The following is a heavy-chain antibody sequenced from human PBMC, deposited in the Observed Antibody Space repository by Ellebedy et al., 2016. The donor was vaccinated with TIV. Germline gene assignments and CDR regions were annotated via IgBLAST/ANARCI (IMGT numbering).Heavy chain of an antibody. CDR2: IYYSGNT. Sequence: SETLSLTCSVSGGSISSYYWSWIRQPPGKGLEWIGYIYYSGNTDYNPSLKSRVTISVDTSKNQFSLKLSSVTAADTAVYYCARDWVSGYGRDYYFGMDVWGQGTAVTVPS. CDR3: ARDWVSGYGRDYYFGMDV. D-gene: IGHD5-12*01. CDR1: GGSISSYY. J-gene: IGHJ6*02. V-gene: IGHV4-59*01.